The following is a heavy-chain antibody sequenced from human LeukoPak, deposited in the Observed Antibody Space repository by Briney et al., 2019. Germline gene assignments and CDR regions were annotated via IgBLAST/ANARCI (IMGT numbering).Heavy chain of an antibody. CDR1: GGTFSSYA. Sequence: GASVKVSCKDSGGTFSSYAISWVRQAPGQGLEWMGGIIPIFGTANYAQKFQGRVTITADESTSTAYMELSSLRSEDTAVYYCAKYSLEWLDEYFQHWGQGTLVTVSS. D-gene: IGHD3-3*01. V-gene: IGHV1-69*13. CDR3: AKYSLEWLDEYFQH. CDR2: IIPIFGTA. J-gene: IGHJ1*01.